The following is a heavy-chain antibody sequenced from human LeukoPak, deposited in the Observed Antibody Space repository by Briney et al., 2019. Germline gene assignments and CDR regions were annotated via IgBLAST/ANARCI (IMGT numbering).Heavy chain of an antibody. Sequence: PSQTLSLTCTVSGGSISSGGYYWSWIRQPPGKGLEWIGYIYHSGSTYYNPSLKSRVTISVDTSKNQFSLKLSSVTAADTAVYYCARKGGFNRRHYYGSGSCYPAYWYFDLWGRGTLVTVSS. CDR2: IYHSGST. J-gene: IGHJ2*01. CDR3: ARKGGFNRRHYYGSGSCYPAYWYFDL. D-gene: IGHD3-10*01. CDR1: GGSISSGGYY. V-gene: IGHV4-30-2*02.